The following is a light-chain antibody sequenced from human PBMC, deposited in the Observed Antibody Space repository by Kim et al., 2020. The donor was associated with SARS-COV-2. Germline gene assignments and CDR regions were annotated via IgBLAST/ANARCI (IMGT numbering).Light chain of an antibody. V-gene: IGLV3-21*04. CDR3: QVWDSSSDHVV. CDR1: NIGSKS. CDR2: YGS. Sequence: APGKPARITCGGNNIGSKSVHWYQQKPGKAPILVIYYGSDRPSGIPERFSGSNSGNTATLTISRVEAGDAADYYCQVWDSSSDHVVFGGGTQLTVL. J-gene: IGLJ2*01.